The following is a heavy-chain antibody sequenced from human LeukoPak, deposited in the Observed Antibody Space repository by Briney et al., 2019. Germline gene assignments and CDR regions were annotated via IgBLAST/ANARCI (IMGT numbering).Heavy chain of an antibody. CDR1: GFTFSSHW. CDR3: ARARIDY. J-gene: IGHJ4*02. Sequence: QPGGSLRLSCAASGFTFSSHWMTWVRQAPGKGLEWVANIKQDGSEKYYVDSVKGRFTISRDNAKNSPYLQMNSLRADDTAVYFCARARIDYWGQGTLVTVSS. CDR2: IKQDGSEK. V-gene: IGHV3-7*05. D-gene: IGHD1-14*01.